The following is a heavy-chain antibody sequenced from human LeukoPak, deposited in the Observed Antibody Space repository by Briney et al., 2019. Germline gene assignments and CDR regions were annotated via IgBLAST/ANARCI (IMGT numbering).Heavy chain of an antibody. D-gene: IGHD2-15*01. CDR2: INPSSGST. V-gene: IGHV1-46*01. CDR3: ARTAVAAEEYNSFDS. J-gene: IGHJ5*01. CDR1: GYTFSSYY. Sequence: ASVKVSCTASGYTFSSYYMHWVRQAPGQGLEWMGIINPSSGSTSYAQKFQGRVTMTRDMSTTTVYMELSSLRSEDTAVYYCARTAVAAEEYNSFDSWGQGTLVTVSS.